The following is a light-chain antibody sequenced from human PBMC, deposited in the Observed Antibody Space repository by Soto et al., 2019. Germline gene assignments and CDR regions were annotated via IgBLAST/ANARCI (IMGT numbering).Light chain of an antibody. V-gene: IGLV2-8*01. Sequence: QSALTQPPSASGSPGQSVTISCTGTSSDVGGYNYVSWYQQHPGKAPKLMIYEVSKRPSGVPDHFSGSKSDNTASLTVSGLQAEDEADYYCSSYAGSNNLLFGGGTKVTVL. CDR2: EVS. J-gene: IGLJ2*01. CDR3: SSYAGSNNLL. CDR1: SSDVGGYNY.